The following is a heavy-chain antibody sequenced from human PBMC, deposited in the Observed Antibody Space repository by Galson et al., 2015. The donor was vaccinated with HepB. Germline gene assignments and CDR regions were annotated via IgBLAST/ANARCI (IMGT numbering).Heavy chain of an antibody. Sequence: SLRLSCAASGFTFSSYGMHWVRQAPGKGLEWVAVIWYDGSNKYYADSVKGRFTISRDNSKNTLYLQMNSLRAEDTAVYYCARASSFWSGSGSYAFDIWGQGTMVTVSS. CDR1: GFTFSSYG. CDR2: IWYDGSNK. J-gene: IGHJ3*02. V-gene: IGHV3-33*08. D-gene: IGHD3-10*01. CDR3: ARASSFWSGSGSYAFDI.